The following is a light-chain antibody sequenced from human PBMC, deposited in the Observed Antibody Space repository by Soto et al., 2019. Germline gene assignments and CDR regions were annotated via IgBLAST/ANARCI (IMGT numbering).Light chain of an antibody. V-gene: IGKV3-20*01. Sequence: EIVLTQSPGTLSLSPGERATLSCRASQSVSSTYLAWYQQKPGQAPSLLIYGASRRATGIPDRFSGSGSGTDFTLTISRLEPEDFAVYYCPQYERSHTTFGGGTKVEIK. CDR1: QSVSSTY. CDR2: GAS. J-gene: IGKJ4*01. CDR3: PQYERSHTT.